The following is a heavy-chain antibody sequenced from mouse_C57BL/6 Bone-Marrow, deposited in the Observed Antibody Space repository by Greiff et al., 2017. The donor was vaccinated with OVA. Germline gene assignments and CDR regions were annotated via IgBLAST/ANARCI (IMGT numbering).Heavy chain of an antibody. Sequence: EVKLVESGGGLVKPGGSLKLSCAASGFTFSSSTMSWVRQTPEKRLEWVATISGGGGNTYYPDSVKGRFTISRDNAKNTLYLQMSSLRSEDTALYYCARRGIYYYGRGYFDVWGTGTTVTVSS. V-gene: IGHV5-9*01. CDR1: GFTFSSST. D-gene: IGHD1-1*01. CDR3: ARRGIYYYGRGYFDV. J-gene: IGHJ1*03. CDR2: ISGGGGNT.